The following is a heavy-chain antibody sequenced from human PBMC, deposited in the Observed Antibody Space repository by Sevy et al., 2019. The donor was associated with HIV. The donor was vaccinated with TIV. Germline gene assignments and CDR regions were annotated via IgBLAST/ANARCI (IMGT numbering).Heavy chain of an antibody. J-gene: IGHJ4*02. Sequence: GGSLRLSCAASGFSFTWYWMSWVRQAPGKGLEWVGRIRSNTDGGTTDYAAPLKGRFTISRDDSKNTLYLQMNILKSADTAVYYCTTDREYGDYKGGFDYWGQGTLVTVSS. V-gene: IGHV3-15*01. D-gene: IGHD4-17*01. CDR2: IRSNTDGGTT. CDR1: GFSFTWYW. CDR3: TTDREYGDYKGGFDY.